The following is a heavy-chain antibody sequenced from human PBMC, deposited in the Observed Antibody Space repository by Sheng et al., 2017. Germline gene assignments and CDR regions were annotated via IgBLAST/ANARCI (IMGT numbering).Heavy chain of an antibody. V-gene: IGHV3-72*01. CDR2: TKNRRESYIT. CDR3: ARGRVGYGMDV. Sequence: EIQLVESGGDLVQPGGSLRLSCTTSGFTFSDHYMDWVRQAPGQGLEWVGQTKNRRESYITDYGASVKGRFTISRDASQNSLYLRMNSLRADDTAVYYCARGRVGYGMDVWGQGDHGHRLL. J-gene: IGHJ6*02. CDR1: GFTFSDHY.